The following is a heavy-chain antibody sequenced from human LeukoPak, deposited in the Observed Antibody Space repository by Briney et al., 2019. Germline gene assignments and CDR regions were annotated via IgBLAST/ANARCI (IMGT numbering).Heavy chain of an antibody. CDR3: ARGRERYDYVWGSYRPRDDADFHMDV. Sequence: ASVKVSCKVSGYTLTELSMHWVRQAPGKGLEWMGGFDPEDGETIYAQKFQGRVTMTEDTSTDTAYMELSSLRSEDTAVYYCARGRERYDYVWGSYRPRDDADFHMDVWGKGTTVTVSS. D-gene: IGHD3-16*02. CDR2: FDPEDGET. CDR1: GYTLTELS. J-gene: IGHJ6*03. V-gene: IGHV1-24*01.